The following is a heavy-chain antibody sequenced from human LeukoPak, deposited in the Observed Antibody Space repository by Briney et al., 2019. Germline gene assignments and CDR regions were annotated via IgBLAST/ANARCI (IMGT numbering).Heavy chain of an antibody. V-gene: IGHV3-9*01. CDR1: GFTFDDHA. Sequence: GRSLRLSCAASGFTFDDHAVHWVRQAPGKGLQWVSGISWNSAGIGYADSVKGRFTISRDNAKNSLYLQMNSLRAEDTALYYCAKDGGYDYRGHYYYGVDVWGQGTTVTVSS. D-gene: IGHD5-12*01. CDR3: AKDGGYDYRGHYYYGVDV. CDR2: ISWNSAGI. J-gene: IGHJ6*02.